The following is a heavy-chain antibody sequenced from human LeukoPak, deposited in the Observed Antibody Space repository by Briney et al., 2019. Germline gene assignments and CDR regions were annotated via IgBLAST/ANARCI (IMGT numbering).Heavy chain of an antibody. V-gene: IGHV3-33*01. CDR1: GFTFSHYG. D-gene: IGHD4-11*01. Sequence: GTSLRLSCATSGFTFSHYGMHWVRQAPGKGLEWVGVIWGDGTNQFYADSVKGRFTISRDYSNTLYLQMNSLRAEDTAVYYCARDAQRGFDYSNSLRYWGQGTLVSVSS. J-gene: IGHJ4*02. CDR3: ARDAQRGFDYSNSLRY. CDR2: IWGDGTNQ.